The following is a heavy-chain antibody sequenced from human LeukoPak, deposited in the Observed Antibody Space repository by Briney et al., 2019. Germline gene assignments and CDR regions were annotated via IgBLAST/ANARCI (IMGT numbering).Heavy chain of an antibody. CDR2: IYYSGST. D-gene: IGHD3-22*01. CDR3: ARDKHYYDSTGYFWRYYFDY. V-gene: IGHV4-30-4*08. CDR1: GGSISSGDYY. J-gene: IGHJ4*02. Sequence: PAQTLSLTCTVSGGSISSGDYYWSWIRQPPGKGLEWIGYIYYSGSTYYNPSLKSRVTISVDTSKNQFSLKLSSVTAADTAVYYCARDKHYYDSTGYFWRYYFDYWGQGTLVIVSS.